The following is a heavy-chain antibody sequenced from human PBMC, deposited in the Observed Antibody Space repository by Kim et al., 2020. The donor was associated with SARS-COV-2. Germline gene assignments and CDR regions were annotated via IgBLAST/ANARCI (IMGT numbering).Heavy chain of an antibody. CDR2: LSSNSAYV. CDR3: VREARYSRLSSGDYYDY. CDR1: GFIFGRYT. Sequence: GGSLRLSCEASGFIFGRYTMNWVRQAPGKGLEWVSSLSSNSAYVYYADSLAGRLSISRHNARDTLFLQMDRLRAEDTGVYYCVREARYSRLSSGDYYDYWGKGTLVTVSS. V-gene: IGHV3-21*03. J-gene: IGHJ4*02. D-gene: IGHD6-19*01.